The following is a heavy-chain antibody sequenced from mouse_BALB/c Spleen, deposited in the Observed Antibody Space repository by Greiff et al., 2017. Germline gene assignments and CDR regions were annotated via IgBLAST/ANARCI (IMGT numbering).Heavy chain of an antibody. CDR1: GFTFSSFG. CDR2: ISSGSSTI. V-gene: IGHV5-17*02. D-gene: IGHD2-4*01. J-gene: IGHJ2*01. CDR3: ARGGDYDY. Sequence: EVMLVESGGGLVQPGGSRKLSCAASGFTFSSFGMHWVRQAPEKGLEWVAYISSGSSTIYYADTVKGRFTISRDNPKNTLFLQMTSLRSEDTAMYYCARGGDYDYWGQGTTLTVSS.